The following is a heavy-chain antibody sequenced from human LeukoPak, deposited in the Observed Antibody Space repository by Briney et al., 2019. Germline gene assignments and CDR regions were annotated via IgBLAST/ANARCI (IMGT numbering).Heavy chain of an antibody. Sequence: GGSLRLSCAASGFTFGVYSMNWVRQAPGKGLEWISYITGTSTTIYYADSVRGRFTISRDNAKNSLYLQLNNLRADDTAVYYCARSTDWYADYWGQGTLVTVS. CDR1: GFTFGVYS. J-gene: IGHJ4*02. CDR2: ITGTSTTI. V-gene: IGHV3-48*01. CDR3: ARSTDWYADY. D-gene: IGHD3-9*01.